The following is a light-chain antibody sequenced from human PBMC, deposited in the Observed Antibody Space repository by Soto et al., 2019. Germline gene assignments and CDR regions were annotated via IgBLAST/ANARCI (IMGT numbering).Light chain of an antibody. CDR3: QQYNFWPLT. J-gene: IGKJ4*01. V-gene: IGKV3-15*01. CDR2: GAS. CDR1: RSITTN. Sequence: EEVMTQSPATLSVSPGERATLSCWASRSITTNLAWYQEKPGQAPRLLIYGASTRATGVPDRFSGSGSGTQFTLIISSLLSEDFEVYYCQQYNFWPLTFGGGTKVEIK.